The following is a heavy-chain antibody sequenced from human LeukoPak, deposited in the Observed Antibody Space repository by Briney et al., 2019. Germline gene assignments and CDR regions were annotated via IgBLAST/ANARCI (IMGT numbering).Heavy chain of an antibody. Sequence: PSETLSLTCTVSGYSIGSGYYWGWIRQPPGKGLEWIGSIYHSGSTYYNPSLKSRVTISVDTSKNQFSLKLSPVTAADTAVYYCARMNYDSSGYLMWGQGTLVTVSS. CDR1: GYSIGSGYY. CDR3: ARMNYDSSGYLM. CDR2: IYHSGST. D-gene: IGHD3-22*01. J-gene: IGHJ4*02. V-gene: IGHV4-38-2*02.